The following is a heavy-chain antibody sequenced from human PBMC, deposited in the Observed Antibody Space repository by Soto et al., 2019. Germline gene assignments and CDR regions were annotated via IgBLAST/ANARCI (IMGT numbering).Heavy chain of an antibody. D-gene: IGHD3-9*01. V-gene: IGHV3-23*01. CDR2: ISGSGGST. CDR1: GFTFSSYA. Sequence: GGSLRLSCAGSGFTFSSYAMSWVRQAPGKGLEWVSAISGSGGSTYYADSVKGRFTISRDNSKNTLYLQMNSLRAEDTAVYYCAKSSSILTGYSSEPYYFDYWGQGTLVNVSS. CDR3: AKSSSILTGYSSEPYYFDY. J-gene: IGHJ4*02.